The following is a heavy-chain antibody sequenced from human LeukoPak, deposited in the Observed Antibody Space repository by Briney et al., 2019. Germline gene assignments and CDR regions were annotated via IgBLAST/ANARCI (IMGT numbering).Heavy chain of an antibody. J-gene: IGHJ3*02. V-gene: IGHV3-21*01. CDR1: GFTFSSYS. CDR3: ARDRAGWNNDAFDI. D-gene: IGHD1/OR15-1a*01. Sequence: PGGSLRLSCAASGFTFSSYSMNWVRQAPGKGLEWVSSISSSSSYIYYADPVKGRFTISRDNAKNSLYLQMNSLRAEDTAVYYCARDRAGWNNDAFDIWGQGTMVTVSS. CDR2: ISSSSSYI.